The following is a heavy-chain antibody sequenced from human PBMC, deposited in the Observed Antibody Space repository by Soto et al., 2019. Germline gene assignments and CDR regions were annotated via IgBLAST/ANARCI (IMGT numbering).Heavy chain of an antibody. J-gene: IGHJ4*02. CDR2: IYYSGST. V-gene: IGHV4-31*03. CDR3: ASTQFLIIVARGNY. Sequence: TLSLTCTVSGGSISSGGYYWSWIRQHPGKGLEWIGYIYYSGSTSYNPSLKSRLTISVDTSKNQFSLKLSSVTAADTALYYCASTQFLIIVARGNYWGQGTLVTVS. CDR1: GGSISSGGYY. D-gene: IGHD3-22*01.